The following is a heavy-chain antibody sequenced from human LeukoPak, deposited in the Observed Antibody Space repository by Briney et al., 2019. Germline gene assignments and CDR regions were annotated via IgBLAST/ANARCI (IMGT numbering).Heavy chain of an antibody. CDR1: GFTFSSYS. D-gene: IGHD2-21*02. Sequence: PGGSLRLSCAASGFTFSSYSMNWVRQAPGKGLEWVSSISSSSSYIYYADSVKGRFTISRDNAKSSLYLQMNSLRAEDTAVYYCARGSGDCTCPAYWGQGTLVTVSS. CDR3: ARGSGDCTCPAY. V-gene: IGHV3-21*01. CDR2: ISSSSSYI. J-gene: IGHJ4*02.